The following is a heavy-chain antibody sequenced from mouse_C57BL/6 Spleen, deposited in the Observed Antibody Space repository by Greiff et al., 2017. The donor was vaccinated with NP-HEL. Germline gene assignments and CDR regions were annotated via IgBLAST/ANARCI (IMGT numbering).Heavy chain of an antibody. CDR2: ISDGGSYT. CDR3: ARYDYEGWYFDY. D-gene: IGHD2-4*01. V-gene: IGHV5-4*03. J-gene: IGHJ2*01. Sequence: EVMLVESGGGLVKPGGSLKLSCAASGFTFSSYAMSWVRQTPEKRLEWVATISDGGSYTYYPDNVKGRFTISRDNAKNNLYLQMSHLKSEDTAMYYCARYDYEGWYFDYWGQGTTLTVSS. CDR1: GFTFSSYA.